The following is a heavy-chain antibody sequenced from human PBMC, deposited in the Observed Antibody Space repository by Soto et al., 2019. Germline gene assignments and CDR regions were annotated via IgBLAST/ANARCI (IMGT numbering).Heavy chain of an antibody. CDR3: ARDSPTLGATPPPRYYYYYGMDV. D-gene: IGHD1-26*01. CDR1: GFTFSDYY. V-gene: IGHV3-11*01. Sequence: QVQLVESGGGLVKPGGSLRLSCAASGFTFSDYYMSWIRQAPGKGLEWVSYISSSGSTIYYADSVKGRFTISRDNAKNSLHLQMNSLRAEDTAVYYRARDSPTLGATPPPRYYYYYGMDVWGQGTTVTVSS. J-gene: IGHJ6*02. CDR2: ISSSGSTI.